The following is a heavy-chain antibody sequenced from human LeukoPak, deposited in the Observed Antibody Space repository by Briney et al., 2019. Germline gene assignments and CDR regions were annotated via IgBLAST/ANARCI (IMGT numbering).Heavy chain of an antibody. J-gene: IGHJ5*02. CDR2: INPNSGGT. CDR3: ARDLFPYIAAAGRNWFDP. V-gene: IGHV1-2*02. Sequence: ASVKVSCKASGYTFTGYYMHWVRQAPGQGLEWMGWINPNSGGTNYAQKFQGRVTMTRDTSISTAYMELSRLRSDDSAVYYCARDLFPYIAAAGRNWFDPWGQGTLVTVSS. D-gene: IGHD6-13*01. CDR1: GYTFTGYY.